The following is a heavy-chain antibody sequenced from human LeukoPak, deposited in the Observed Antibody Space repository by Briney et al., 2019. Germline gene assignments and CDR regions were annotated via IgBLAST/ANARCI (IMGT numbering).Heavy chain of an antibody. J-gene: IGHJ6*02. CDR1: GFTFSSYA. D-gene: IGHD2-2*01. CDR2: IKSKTDGGTT. CDR3: TTDSAGYCSSTSCRFFYYYGMDV. Sequence: PGGSLRLSCAASGFTFSSYAMSWVRQAPGKGLEWVGRIKSKTDGGTTDYAAPVRGRFTISRDDSKNTLYLQMNSLKTEDTAVYYCTTDSAGYCSSTSCRFFYYYGMDVWGQGTTVTVSS. V-gene: IGHV3-15*01.